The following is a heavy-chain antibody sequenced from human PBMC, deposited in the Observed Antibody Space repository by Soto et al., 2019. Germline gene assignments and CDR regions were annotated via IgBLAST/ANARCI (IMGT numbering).Heavy chain of an antibody. CDR3: AGCVPGTTGY. CDR1: GFTFSGST. CDR2: IRSKANSYAT. V-gene: IGHV3-73*01. Sequence: EVQLVESGGGLVQPGGSLKLSCAASGFTFSGSTMHWVRQASGKGLEWVGRIRSKANSYATAYGASVEGRFTISRDDSKNTAYLQMNSLKTEDSAVYYCAGCVPGTTGYWGQGTLVTVSS. J-gene: IGHJ4*02. D-gene: IGHD6-19*01.